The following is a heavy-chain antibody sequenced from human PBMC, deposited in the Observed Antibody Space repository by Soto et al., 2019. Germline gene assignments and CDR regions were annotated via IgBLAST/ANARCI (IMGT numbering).Heavy chain of an antibody. CDR3: ARLGSTNTFDI. V-gene: IGHV3-74*01. D-gene: IGHD2-2*01. CDR1: GFTFSDHW. CDR2: IKGDGSYT. J-gene: IGHJ3*02. Sequence: VGSLRLSCAASGFTFSDHWMHWVRQVPGKGLVWVSRIKGDGSYTNYADSVKGRFTIIRDNAKNTLYLQMNSLRAEDTAVYYCARLGSTNTFDIWGLGTKVTVSS.